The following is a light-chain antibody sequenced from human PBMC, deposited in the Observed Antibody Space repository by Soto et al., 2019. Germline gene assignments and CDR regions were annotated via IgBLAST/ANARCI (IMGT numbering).Light chain of an antibody. Sequence: EIVLTQSPATLSLSPWERASLSCRASQSVSSYFAWYQQKPGEAPRLLIYDASNRATGIPARLSGSGSGTDFTLTIRSLEPEDSAVYYCQQRSNWPTFGPGTKVDIK. J-gene: IGKJ3*01. V-gene: IGKV3-11*01. CDR3: QQRSNWPT. CDR2: DAS. CDR1: QSVSSY.